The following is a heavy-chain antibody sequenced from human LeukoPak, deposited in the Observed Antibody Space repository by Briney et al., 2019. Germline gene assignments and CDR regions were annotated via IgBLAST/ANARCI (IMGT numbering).Heavy chain of an antibody. Sequence: GGSLRLFCTASRFTFGDYAMICVRQAPGKGLEGVDFIRSKAYGGTTEYAAAVKGRFTISRDDSKSIAYLQMNSLKTEDTAVYYCTRDEIVGVLDVFDIWGQGTMVTVSS. V-gene: IGHV3-49*04. CDR3: TRDEIVGVLDVFDI. J-gene: IGHJ3*02. D-gene: IGHD2-21*01. CDR2: IRSKAYGGTT. CDR1: RFTFGDYA.